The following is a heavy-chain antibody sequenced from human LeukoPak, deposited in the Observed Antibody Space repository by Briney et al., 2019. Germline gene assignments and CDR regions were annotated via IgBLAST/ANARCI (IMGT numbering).Heavy chain of an antibody. D-gene: IGHD6-6*01. CDR3: AKFASHRIAARPSIFYFDY. CDR1: GFTFSSYG. Sequence: GGSLRLSCAASGFTFSSYGMHWVRQAPGKGLEWVAVIRYVGSDKYYADSVKGRFTISRDNSQNTMYLQMNSLRVEDTAVYYCAKFASHRIAARPSIFYFDYWGQGTLVTVSS. J-gene: IGHJ4*02. V-gene: IGHV3-33*06. CDR2: IRYVGSDK.